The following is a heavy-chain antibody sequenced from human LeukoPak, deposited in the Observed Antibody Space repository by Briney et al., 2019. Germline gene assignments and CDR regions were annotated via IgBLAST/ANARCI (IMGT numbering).Heavy chain of an antibody. Sequence: SETLSLTCTVSGASVSSDYWSWIRQSPGKGLEWIGYIYHSGHTMSNPSLKSRVSLSLDTSNNQFSLKLSSVTAADTAVYYCARHPFQYPFDHWGQGTLVTVSS. J-gene: IGHJ5*02. CDR1: GASVSSDY. CDR2: IYHSGHT. D-gene: IGHD4-4*01. V-gene: IGHV4-59*08. CDR3: ARHPFQYPFDH.